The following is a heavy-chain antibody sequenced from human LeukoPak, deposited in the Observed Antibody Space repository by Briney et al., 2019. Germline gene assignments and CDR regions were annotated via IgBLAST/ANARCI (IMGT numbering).Heavy chain of an antibody. V-gene: IGHV4-4*07. Sequence: PSETLSLTCTVSGGSISSYYWSWIRQPAGKGLEWIGRIYTSGSTNYNPSLKSRVTMSVDTSKNLFSLKLSSVTAADTVVYYCARLQYYYDSSGYYYYFDYWGQGTLVTVSS. CDR2: IYTSGST. J-gene: IGHJ4*02. CDR1: GGSISSYY. D-gene: IGHD3-22*01. CDR3: ARLQYYYDSSGYYYYFDY.